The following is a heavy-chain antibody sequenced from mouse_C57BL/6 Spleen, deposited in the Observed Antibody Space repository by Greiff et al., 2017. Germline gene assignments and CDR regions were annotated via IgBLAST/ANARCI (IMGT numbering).Heavy chain of an antibody. J-gene: IGHJ3*01. Sequence: EVQLQESGGGLVKPGGSLKLSCAASGFTFSSYAMSWVRQTPEKRLEWVATISDGGSYTYYPDNVKGRFTISRDNAKNNLYLQMSHLKSEDTAMYYCARGGGYGNWAYWGQGTLVTVSA. D-gene: IGHD2-1*01. CDR1: GFTFSSYA. CDR2: ISDGGSYT. V-gene: IGHV5-4*01. CDR3: ARGGGYGNWAY.